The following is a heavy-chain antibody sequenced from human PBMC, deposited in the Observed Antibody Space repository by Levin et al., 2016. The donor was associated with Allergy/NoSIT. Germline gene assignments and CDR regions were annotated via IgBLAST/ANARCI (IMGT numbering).Heavy chain of an antibody. V-gene: IGHV3-23*01. D-gene: IGHD3-10*01. Sequence: GESLKISCAASGFTFSSYVMTWVRQAPGKGLEWVSTIRGSGAATYYADSVKGRFTVSRDNSMNTLYLQMNSLRAEDTAVYYCTKEGSYYFADWGQGSLVTVSS. CDR1: GFTFSSYV. CDR3: TKEGSYYFAD. J-gene: IGHJ4*02. CDR2: IRGSGAAT.